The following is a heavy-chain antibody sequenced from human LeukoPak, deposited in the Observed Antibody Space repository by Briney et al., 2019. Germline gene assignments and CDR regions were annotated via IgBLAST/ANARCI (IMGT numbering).Heavy chain of an antibody. CDR3: AREDDDWGPNTFDI. D-gene: IGHD7-27*01. Sequence: GSMRLSCAASGFTFSSYSMNWVRQAPGKGLEWVSYISTSSSNIYYADSVKGRFTISRDNAKNSLYLQMNSLRDEDTAVYYCAREDDDWGPNTFDIWGQGPIVPVSS. J-gene: IGHJ3*02. CDR1: GFTFSSYS. CDR2: ISTSSSNI. V-gene: IGHV3-48*02.